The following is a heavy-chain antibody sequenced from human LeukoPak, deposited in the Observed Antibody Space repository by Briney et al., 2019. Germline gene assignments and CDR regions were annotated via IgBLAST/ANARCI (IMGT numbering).Heavy chain of an antibody. CDR2: FDPEDGET. J-gene: IGHJ4*02. V-gene: IGHV1-24*01. Sequence: ASVKVSCKVSGYTLTELSMHWVRQAPGKGLEWMGGFDPEDGETIYAQKFQGRVTMTEDTSTDTAYMELSSLRSEDTAVYYCATEIPDYSSGWQYYFDYWGQGTLVTASS. CDR3: ATEIPDYSSGWQYYFDY. CDR1: GYTLTELS. D-gene: IGHD6-19*01.